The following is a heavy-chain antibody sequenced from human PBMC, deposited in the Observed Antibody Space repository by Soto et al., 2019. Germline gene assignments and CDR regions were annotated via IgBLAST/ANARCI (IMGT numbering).Heavy chain of an antibody. CDR3: ASKSRDGSGSYAYYYYGMDV. J-gene: IGHJ6*02. D-gene: IGHD3-10*01. CDR2: IIPIFGTA. V-gene: IGHV1-69*13. CDR1: GGTFSSYA. Sequence: SVKVSCKASGGTFSSYAISWVRQAPGQGLEWMGGIIPIFGTANYAQKFQGRVTITADESTSTAYMELSSLRSEDTAVYYCASKSRDGSGSYAYYYYGMDVWGQGTTVTVSS.